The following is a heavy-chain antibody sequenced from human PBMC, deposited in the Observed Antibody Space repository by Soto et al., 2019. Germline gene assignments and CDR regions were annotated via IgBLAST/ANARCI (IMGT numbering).Heavy chain of an antibody. D-gene: IGHD3-22*01. CDR2: INPNSGGT. CDR3: ARGSSLYYYDSSGYYYVGEEFDP. CDR1: GYTFTGYY. J-gene: IGHJ5*02. Sequence: ASVKVSCKASGYTFTGYYMHWVRQAPGQGLEWMGWINPNSGGTNYAQKFQGWVTMTRDTSISTAYMELSRLRSDDTAVYYCARGSSLYYYDSSGYYYVGEEFDPWGQGTLVTV. V-gene: IGHV1-2*04.